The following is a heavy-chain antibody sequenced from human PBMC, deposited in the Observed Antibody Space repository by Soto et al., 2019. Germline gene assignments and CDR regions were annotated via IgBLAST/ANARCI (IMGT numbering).Heavy chain of an antibody. Sequence: GGSLRLSCAASGFTFSSYSLNWVRQAPGKGLEWVSSISSRSSYIYYADSVKGRFTISRDNAKNSLYLQMNSLRAEDTAVYYCARGIIAARPGFDYWGQGTLVPVSS. CDR2: ISSRSSYI. CDR1: GFTFSSYS. V-gene: IGHV3-21*01. J-gene: IGHJ4*02. D-gene: IGHD6-6*01. CDR3: ARGIIAARPGFDY.